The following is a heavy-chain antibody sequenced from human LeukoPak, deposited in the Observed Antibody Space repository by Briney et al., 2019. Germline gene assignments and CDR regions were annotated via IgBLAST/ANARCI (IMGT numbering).Heavy chain of an antibody. CDR1: DGSISSGDYY. Sequence: SETLSLTCTVSDGSISSGDYYWSWIRQPPGKGLEWIGYIYYSGSTYYNPSLKSRVTISVDTSKNQFSLKLSSVTAADTAVYYCARAPSVVITSGAFDIWGQGTMVTVSS. CDR2: IYYSGST. CDR3: ARAPSVVITSGAFDI. V-gene: IGHV4-30-4*01. J-gene: IGHJ3*02. D-gene: IGHD3-22*01.